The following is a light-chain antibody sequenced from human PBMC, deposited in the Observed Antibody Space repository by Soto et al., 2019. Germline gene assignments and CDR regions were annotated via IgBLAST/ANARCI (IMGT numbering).Light chain of an antibody. CDR1: QSVTSNF. Sequence: EIVLTQSPGTLSLSPGERATLSCRASQSVTSNFLAWYQQKPGQAPRLLIYGASSRATGIPDRFSGSGSGTDFTLTISRLEPEEFAVYYCQQYGSSPLTFGGGTKVEIK. CDR3: QQYGSSPLT. J-gene: IGKJ4*01. V-gene: IGKV3-20*01. CDR2: GAS.